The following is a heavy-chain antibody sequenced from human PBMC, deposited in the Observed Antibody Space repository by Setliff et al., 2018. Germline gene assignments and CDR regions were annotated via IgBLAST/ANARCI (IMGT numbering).Heavy chain of an antibody. J-gene: IGHJ6*03. CDR3: TTSISEDYDYGENEGVYYYYYYMDV. V-gene: IGHV3-15*01. Sequence: GGSLRLSCAASGFSFNNYYMTWVRQAPGKGLEWVGRIKSKTDGGTTDYAAPVKGRFTISRDDSKNTLYLQMNSLKTEDTAVYYCTTSISEDYDYGENEGVYYYYYYMDVWGKGTTVTVSS. CDR2: IKSKTDGGTT. CDR1: GFSFNNYY. D-gene: IGHD4-17*01.